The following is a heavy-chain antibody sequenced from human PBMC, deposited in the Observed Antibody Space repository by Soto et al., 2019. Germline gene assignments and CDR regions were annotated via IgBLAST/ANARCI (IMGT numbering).Heavy chain of an antibody. CDR3: ARQARYCTNGVCSAYGMDV. J-gene: IGHJ6*02. CDR2: INPSCGST. D-gene: IGHD2-8*01. Sequence: GASVKVSCKASGGTFSSYAISSVRQAPGQGLEWMGIINPSCGSTSYAQKFQGRVTMTRDTSTSTVYMELSSLRSEDTAVYYCARQARYCTNGVCSAYGMDVWGQGTTVTVSS. CDR1: GGTFSSYA. V-gene: IGHV1-46*01.